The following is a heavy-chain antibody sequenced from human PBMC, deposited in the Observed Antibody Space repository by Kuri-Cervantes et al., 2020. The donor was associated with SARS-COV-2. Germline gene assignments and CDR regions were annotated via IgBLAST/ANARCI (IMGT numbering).Heavy chain of an antibody. Sequence: GGSLRLSCAASGFIFGDSYMSWVRQAPGKGLEWVSYISSSSSYSYYADSVKGRFTISRDNAKNSLYLQMNSLRAEDTAVYYCARHYGSGSYSFMHVWGKGTPVTVSS. D-gene: IGHD3-10*01. J-gene: IGHJ6*03. V-gene: IGHV3-11*06. CDR3: ARHYGSGSYSFMHV. CDR2: ISSSSSYS. CDR1: GFIFGDSY.